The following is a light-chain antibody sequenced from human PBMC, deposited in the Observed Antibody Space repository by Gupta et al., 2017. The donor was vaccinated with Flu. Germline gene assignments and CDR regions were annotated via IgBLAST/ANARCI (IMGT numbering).Light chain of an antibody. Sequence: TLALSPGERATLSCRASQSVQDNFLAWFQRKPGQAPRRLIYGASSRATGIPDRFSGSGSGTEFTLTINAREPEDFAVYYCQQKGNLPLTFGGGTKVEIK. CDR3: QQKGNLPLT. V-gene: IGKV3-20*01. J-gene: IGKJ4*01. CDR1: QSVQDNF. CDR2: GAS.